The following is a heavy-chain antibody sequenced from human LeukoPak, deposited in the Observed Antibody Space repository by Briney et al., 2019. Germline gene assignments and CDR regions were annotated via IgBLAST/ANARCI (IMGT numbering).Heavy chain of an antibody. D-gene: IGHD1-26*01. CDR3: AKAAVYSKRWTPFDD. J-gene: IGHJ4*02. CDR1: GFIFSSYG. CDR2: MAGDGSSI. Sequence: GGSLRLTCAASGFIFSSYGMHWVRQAPGKGLEWVALMAGDGSSIYYADSVKGRFTISRDNSKNTVYLQMNSLRPEDTAVYYCAKAAVYSKRWTPFDDWGRGTLVTVSS. V-gene: IGHV3-30*18.